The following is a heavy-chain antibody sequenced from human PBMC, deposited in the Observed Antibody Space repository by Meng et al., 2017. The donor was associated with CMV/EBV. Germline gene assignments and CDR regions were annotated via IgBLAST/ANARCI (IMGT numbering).Heavy chain of an antibody. D-gene: IGHD5-24*01. CDR3: ARDKRFQGWFDP. J-gene: IGHJ5*02. Sequence: GESLKISCAASGFALDTQMMTWVRQAPGKGLEWVATISSSSKYIHYSPSMTGRVTVSRDNAKNLLYLQMNSLRAEDTAVYYCARDKRFQGWFDPWGQGTLVTVSS. CDR1: GFALDTQM. CDR2: ISSSSKYI. V-gene: IGHV3-21*01.